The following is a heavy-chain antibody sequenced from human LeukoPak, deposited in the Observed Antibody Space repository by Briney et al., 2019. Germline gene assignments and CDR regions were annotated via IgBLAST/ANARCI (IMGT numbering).Heavy chain of an antibody. V-gene: IGHV4-34*01. Sequence: PSETLSLTCAVYGGSFSGYYWSWIRQPPGKGLEWIGEINHSGSTNYNPSLKSRVTISVDTSKNQFSLKLSSVTAADTAVYYCARLIRGHPPPDYFDYWGQGTLVTVSS. CDR1: GGSFSGYY. CDR3: ARLIRGHPPPDYFDY. CDR2: INHSGST. D-gene: IGHD2-8*01. J-gene: IGHJ4*02.